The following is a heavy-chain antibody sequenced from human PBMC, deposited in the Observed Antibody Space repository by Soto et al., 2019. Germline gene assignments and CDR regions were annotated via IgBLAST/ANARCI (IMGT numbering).Heavy chain of an antibody. V-gene: IGHV4-39*01. D-gene: IGHD6-6*01. CDR3: ARHGSSPGPIFAIAARPNWFDP. Sequence: SETLSLTCTVSGGSISSSSYYWGWIRQPPGKGLEWIGSIYYSGSTYYNPSLKSRVTISVDTSKNQFSLKLSSVTAADTAVYYCARHGSSPGPIFAIAARPNWFDPWGQGTLVTVSS. CDR2: IYYSGST. J-gene: IGHJ5*02. CDR1: GGSISSSSYY.